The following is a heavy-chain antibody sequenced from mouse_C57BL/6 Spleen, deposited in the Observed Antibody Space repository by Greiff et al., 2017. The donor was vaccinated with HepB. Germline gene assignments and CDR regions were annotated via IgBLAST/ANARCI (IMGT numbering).Heavy chain of an antibody. CDR2: INYDGSST. CDR3: ARDGGTTVVGYFDV. Sequence: EVKLVESEGGLVQPGSSMKLSCTASGFTFSDYYMAWVRQVPEKGLEWVANINYDGSSTYYLDSLKSRFIISRDNAKNILYLQMSSLKSEDTATYYCARDGGTTVVGYFDVWGTGTTVTVSS. D-gene: IGHD1-1*01. V-gene: IGHV5-16*01. J-gene: IGHJ1*03. CDR1: GFTFSDYY.